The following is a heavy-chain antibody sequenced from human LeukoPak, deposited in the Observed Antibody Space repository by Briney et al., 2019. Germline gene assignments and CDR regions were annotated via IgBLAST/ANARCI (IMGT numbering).Heavy chain of an antibody. Sequence: GGSLRLSCAASGFTFSSYAMSWVRQAPGKGLEWVSAISGSGGSTYYADSAKGRFTISRDNSKNTLYLQMNSLRAEDTAVYYCAKPTNYYGSGSYYKSWFDPWGQGTLVTVSS. CDR3: AKPTNYYGSGSYYKSWFDP. D-gene: IGHD3-10*01. CDR2: ISGSGGST. CDR1: GFTFSSYA. V-gene: IGHV3-23*01. J-gene: IGHJ5*02.